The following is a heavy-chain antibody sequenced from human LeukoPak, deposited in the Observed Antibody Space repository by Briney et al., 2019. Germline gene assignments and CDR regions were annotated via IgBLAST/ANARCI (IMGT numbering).Heavy chain of an antibody. CDR3: VRLTCSGSSCSGGGAFDV. D-gene: IGHD2-2*01. Sequence: PSETLSLTCSVSGDSVSSGGYLWTWMRQHPGKGLEWIGYIFYNGGSYYSPSLQSRLTISVDTSQKQFSLKMSSVTAADTAVNYCVRLTCSGSSCSGGGAFDVWGQGTVVTVSS. CDR2: IFYNGGS. J-gene: IGHJ3*01. V-gene: IGHV4-31*03. CDR1: GDSVSSGGYL.